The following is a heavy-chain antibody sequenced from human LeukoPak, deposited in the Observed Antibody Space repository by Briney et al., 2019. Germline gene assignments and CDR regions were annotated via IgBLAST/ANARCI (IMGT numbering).Heavy chain of an antibody. CDR1: GFTFSSYA. V-gene: IGHV3-23*01. CDR3: ARGFNRGFDP. D-gene: IGHD1-14*01. J-gene: IGHJ5*02. Sequence: GGSLRLSCAASGFTFSSYAMNWVRQAPGKGLEWVSVISGSGGRIYYADSVKGRFTISRDNSKNTLYLQMNSLRAEDTAVYYCARGFNRGFDPWGQGTLVTVSS. CDR2: ISGSGGRI.